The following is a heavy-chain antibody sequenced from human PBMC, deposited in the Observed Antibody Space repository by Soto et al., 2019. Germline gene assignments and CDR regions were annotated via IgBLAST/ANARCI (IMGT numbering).Heavy chain of an antibody. D-gene: IGHD3-22*01. V-gene: IGHV1-69*06. CDR1: GYTFTSYG. Sequence: ASVKVSCKASGYTFTSYGISWVRQAPGQGLEWMGGIIPIFGTANYAQKFQGRVTITADKSTSTAYMELSSLRSEDTAVYYCASTPYYYDSSGYSQKNWFDPWGQGTLVTVSS. J-gene: IGHJ5*02. CDR3: ASTPYYYDSSGYSQKNWFDP. CDR2: IIPIFGTA.